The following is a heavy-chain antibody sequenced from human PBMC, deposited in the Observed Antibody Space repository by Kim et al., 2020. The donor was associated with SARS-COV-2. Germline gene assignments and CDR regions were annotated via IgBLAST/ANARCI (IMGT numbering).Heavy chain of an antibody. D-gene: IGHD3-16*01. CDR3: ARGPRIWGRWPDAFDI. Sequence: LKSRVTISVDTSKNQFSLKLSSVTAADMAVYYCARGPRIWGRWPDAFDIWGQGTMVTVSS. J-gene: IGHJ3*02. V-gene: IGHV4-34*01.